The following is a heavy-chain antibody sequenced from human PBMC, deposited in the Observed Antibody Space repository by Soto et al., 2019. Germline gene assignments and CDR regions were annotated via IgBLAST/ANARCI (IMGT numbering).Heavy chain of an antibody. CDR2: ISGYNGNT. Sequence: QVQVVQSGAEVKKPGASVKVSCKTSGYTFTSYDISWVRQAPGQGLEWMGWISGYNGNTNYAQKLQGRVTMTTDTSTSTAYLELRSLRSDDTAVYYCARESATTHDGFDIWGQGTTVICSS. J-gene: IGHJ3*02. CDR1: GYTFTSYD. CDR3: ARESATTHDGFDI. D-gene: IGHD1-26*01. V-gene: IGHV1-18*01.